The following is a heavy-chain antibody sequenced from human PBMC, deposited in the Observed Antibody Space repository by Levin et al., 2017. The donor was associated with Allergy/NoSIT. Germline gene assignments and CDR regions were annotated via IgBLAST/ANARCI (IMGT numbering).Heavy chain of an antibody. J-gene: IGHJ4*02. V-gene: IGHV4-39*07. Sequence: ESLKISCTVSGGSINNGSLYWAWIRQPPGKGLQWIASIYYSGNTYSDPSLKSRVIMSIDMSKNKFSLKLRSVTAADTAVYYCATSSDWYTLNFAYWGQGTPVTVSP. CDR2: IYYSGNT. CDR1: GGSINNGSLY. D-gene: IGHD6-19*01. CDR3: ATSSDWYTLNFAY.